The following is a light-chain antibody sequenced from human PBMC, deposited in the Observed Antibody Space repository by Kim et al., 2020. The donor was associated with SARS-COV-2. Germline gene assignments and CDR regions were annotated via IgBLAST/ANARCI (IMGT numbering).Light chain of an antibody. CDR3: SSYTSSTTSYV. V-gene: IGLV2-14*04. CDR2: DVS. J-gene: IGLJ1*01. CDR1: SSDVGGYNY. Sequence: QSITISCTGTSSDVGGYNYLSWYQQNPGKAPKLMIYDVSKRPSGVSYRFSGSKSGNTASLTISGLQTEDEADYYCSSYTSSTTSYVFGAGTKVTVL.